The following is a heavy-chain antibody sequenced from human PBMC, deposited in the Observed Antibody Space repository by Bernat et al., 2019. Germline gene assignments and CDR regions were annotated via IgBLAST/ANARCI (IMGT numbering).Heavy chain of an antibody. CDR3: ARDMGGNYYGSGGRTQYNWFDP. Sequence: QVQLQESGPGLVKPSETLSLTCTVSGGSISSYYWSWIRQPPGKGLEWIGYIYYSGSTNYNPSLKSRVTISVDTSKNQFSLKLSSVTAADTAVYYCARDMGGNYYGSGGRTQYNWFDPWGQGTLVTVSS. D-gene: IGHD3-10*01. CDR2: IYYSGST. J-gene: IGHJ5*02. V-gene: IGHV4-59*01. CDR1: GGSISSYY.